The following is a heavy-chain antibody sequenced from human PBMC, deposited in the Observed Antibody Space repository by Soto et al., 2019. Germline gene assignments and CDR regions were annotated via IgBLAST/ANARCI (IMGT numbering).Heavy chain of an antibody. CDR3: ASDLVGASDSYGLDV. CDR2: IWHDGNNK. D-gene: IGHD1-26*01. V-gene: IGHV3-33*01. CDR1: GFTFSSYG. Sequence: QVQLVESGGGVVQPGRSLRLSCAASGFTFSSYGMHWVRQAPGKGLEWVAIIWHDGNNKYYADSVRGRFIISRDNSKNRLYLQMNSLRAEDTAVYYCASDLVGASDSYGLDVWGQGTPVTVSS. J-gene: IGHJ6*02.